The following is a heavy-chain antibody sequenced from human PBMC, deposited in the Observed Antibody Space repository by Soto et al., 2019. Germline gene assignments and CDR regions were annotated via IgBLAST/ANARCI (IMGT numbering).Heavy chain of an antibody. Sequence: TLSLTCTVSNCSINKYYWSWVRQPPGKGLEWIGYIYYRGSTNYNPSLKSRVTISVDTSKNQFSLKLSSVTAADTAVYYCARLPVVHYYYYGLDVWGHGTAVTVSS. D-gene: IGHD2-15*01. J-gene: IGHJ6*02. CDR2: IYYRGST. V-gene: IGHV4-59*08. CDR1: NCSINKYY. CDR3: ARLPVVHYYYYGLDV.